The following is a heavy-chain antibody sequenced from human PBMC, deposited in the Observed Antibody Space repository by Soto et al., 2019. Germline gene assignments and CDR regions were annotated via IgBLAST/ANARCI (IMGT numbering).Heavy chain of an antibody. V-gene: IGHV3-21*01. J-gene: IGHJ4*02. D-gene: IGHD1-26*01. CDR1: GFTFSVYT. CDR2: ISSTSTYK. CDR3: ARGSHCSATACPPDDH. Sequence: GGSLRLSCAASGFTFSVYTMNWVRQAPGKGLEWVSSISSTSTYKYYADSLRGRFTISRDNAENSLYLQMNSLRADDTAIYYCARGSHCSATACPPDDHWGQGTLVTVSS.